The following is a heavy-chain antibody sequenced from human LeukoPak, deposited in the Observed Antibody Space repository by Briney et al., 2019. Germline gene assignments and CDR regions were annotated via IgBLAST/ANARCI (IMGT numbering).Heavy chain of an antibody. D-gene: IGHD5-24*01. V-gene: IGHV1-2*02. J-gene: IGHJ3*02. CDR3: ARVRWLVRVAFDT. Sequence: ASVKVSCKASGYTFTGYYMHWVRQAPGQGLEWMGWINPNSGGTNYAQKFQGRVTMTRDTSISTAYMELSRLRSDDTAVYYCARVRWLVRVAFDTWGQGTMVTVSS. CDR1: GYTFTGYY. CDR2: INPNSGGT.